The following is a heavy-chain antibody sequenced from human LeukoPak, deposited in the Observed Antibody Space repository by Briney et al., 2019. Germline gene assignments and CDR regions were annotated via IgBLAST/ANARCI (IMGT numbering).Heavy chain of an antibody. CDR2: ISYGGST. J-gene: IGHJ4*02. V-gene: IGHV4-59*08. Sequence: PSETLSLTCTVSGGSISSYYWSWIRQPPGKGLEWTGYISYGGSTNYNPSLKSRVTMSVDRSRNQFSLKLNSVTAADTAVYYCARHIDNGWYAFWGQGTLVTVSS. CDR1: GGSISSYY. D-gene: IGHD6-19*01. CDR3: ARHIDNGWYAF.